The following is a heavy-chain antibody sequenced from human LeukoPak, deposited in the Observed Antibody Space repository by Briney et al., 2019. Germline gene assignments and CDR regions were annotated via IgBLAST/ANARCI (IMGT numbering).Heavy chain of an antibody. CDR2: INPTGDTT. CDR3: ARDGSYYSLLRNYYYYMDV. D-gene: IGHD1-26*01. J-gene: IGHJ6*03. V-gene: IGHV1-46*01. Sequence: GASVKVSCKASGYTFTSHYMHWVRQAPGQGLEWMGVINPTGDTTRYAQKFQGRVTMTRDMSTSTDYMELSRLRSDDTAVYYCARDGSYYSLLRNYYYYMDVWGKGTTVTVSS. CDR1: GYTFTSHY.